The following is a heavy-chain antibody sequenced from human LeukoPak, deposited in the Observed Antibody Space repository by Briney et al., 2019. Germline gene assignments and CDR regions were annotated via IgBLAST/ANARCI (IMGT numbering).Heavy chain of an antibody. D-gene: IGHD2-2*01. CDR2: INSDGSST. CDR3: ARGGGYEDFDY. V-gene: IGHV3-74*01. J-gene: IGHJ4*02. Sequence: GGSLRLSCAASDFTFRNAWMHWVRQAPGKGLVWVSRINSDGSSTSYADSVKGRFTISRDNAKNTLYLQMNSLRAEDTAVYYCARGGGYEDFDYWGQGTLVTVSS. CDR1: DFTFRNAW.